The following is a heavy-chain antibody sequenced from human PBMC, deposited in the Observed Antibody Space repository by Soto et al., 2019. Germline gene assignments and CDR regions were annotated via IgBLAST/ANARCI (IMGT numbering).Heavy chain of an antibody. J-gene: IGHJ4*02. CDR1: GFNFSSYA. CDR3: ARGPSSLTRFDY. D-gene: IGHD2-2*01. Sequence: GVSLRLSWAASGFNFSSYAVHWVRRAPGKGLEWVAVISYDGSNKYYADSVKGRFTISRDNSKNTLYLQMNSLRAEDTAVYYCARGPSSLTRFDYWGQGTLVTVSS. V-gene: IGHV3-30-3*01. CDR2: ISYDGSNK.